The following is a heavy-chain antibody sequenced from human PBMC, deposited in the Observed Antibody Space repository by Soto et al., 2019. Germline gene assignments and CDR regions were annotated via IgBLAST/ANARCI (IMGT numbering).Heavy chain of an antibody. CDR3: ASGSGIVGATSGWFDP. D-gene: IGHD1-26*01. CDR1: GYTFTYRY. V-gene: IGHV1-45*02. CDR2: ITPFNGNT. J-gene: IGHJ5*02. Sequence: GASVKVSCKASGYTFTYRYLHWVRQAPGQALEWMGWITPFNGNTNCAQKFQDRVTITRDRSMSTAYMELSSLRSEDTAMYYCASGSGIVGATSGWFDPWDQGTLVTVSS.